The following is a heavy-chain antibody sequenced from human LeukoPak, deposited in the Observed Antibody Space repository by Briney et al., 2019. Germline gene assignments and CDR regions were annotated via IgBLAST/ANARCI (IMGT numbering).Heavy chain of an antibody. V-gene: IGHV4-31*03. Sequence: SETLSLTCTVSGGSISSGGYYWSWIRRHPGKGLEWIGYIYYSGSTYYNPSLKSRVTISVDTSKNQFSLKLSSVTAADTAVYYCARSSVEGAEYYFDYWGQGTLVTVSS. J-gene: IGHJ4*02. CDR3: ARSSVEGAEYYFDY. CDR1: GGSISSGGYY. D-gene: IGHD5-24*01. CDR2: IYYSGST.